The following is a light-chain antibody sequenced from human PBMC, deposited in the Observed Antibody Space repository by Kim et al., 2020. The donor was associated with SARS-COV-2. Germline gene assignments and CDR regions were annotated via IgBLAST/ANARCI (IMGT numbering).Light chain of an antibody. J-gene: IGLJ2*01. V-gene: IGLV2-14*03. CDR2: DVS. CDR3: CSYTSRSTVI. Sequence: GQSITISCTGTSSDVGAYKYVSWYQQHPGKAPKLVIYDVSNWPSGVSNRFSGSKSGNTASLTISGLQTEDEADYYCCSYTSRSTVIFGGGTQLTVL. CDR1: SSDVGAYKY.